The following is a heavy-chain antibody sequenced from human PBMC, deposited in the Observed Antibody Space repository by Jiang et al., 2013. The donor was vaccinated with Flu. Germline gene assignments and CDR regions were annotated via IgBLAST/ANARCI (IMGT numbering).Heavy chain of an antibody. V-gene: IGHV4-34*01. CDR2: INHSGST. D-gene: IGHD3-22*01. CDR3: VRADYYDSSGYPEGPHDAFDI. CDR1: GGSFSGYY. J-gene: IGHJ3*02. Sequence: LLKPSETLSLTCAVYGGSFSGYYWSWIRQPPGKGLEWIGEINHSGSTNYNPSLKSRVTISVDTSKNQFSLKLSSVTAADTAVYYCVRADYYDSSGYPEGPHDAFDIWGQGTMVTVSS.